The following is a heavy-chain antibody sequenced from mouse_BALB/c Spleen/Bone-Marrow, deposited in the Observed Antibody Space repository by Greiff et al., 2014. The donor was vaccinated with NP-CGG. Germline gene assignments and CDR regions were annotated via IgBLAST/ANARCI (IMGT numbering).Heavy chain of an antibody. Sequence: VQLQQSGAELVKPGASVKLSRTASGFNIKDTYMHWVKQRPEQGLEWIGRIDPANGNTKYDPKFQGKATITADTSSNTAYLQLSSLTSEDTAVYYCASYYYGHYFDYWGQGTTLTVSS. V-gene: IGHV14-3*02. J-gene: IGHJ2*01. D-gene: IGHD1-1*01. CDR2: IDPANGNT. CDR3: ASYYYGHYFDY. CDR1: GFNIKDTY.